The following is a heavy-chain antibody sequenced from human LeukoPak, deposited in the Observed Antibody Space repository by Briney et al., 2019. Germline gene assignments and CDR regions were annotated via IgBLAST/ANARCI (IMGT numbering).Heavy chain of an antibody. CDR3: ACRSGIGYYMDV. D-gene: IGHD6-25*01. CDR2: INLGGNN. CDR1: GGSTYY. J-gene: IGHJ6*04. Sequence: SETLSLTCAVYGGSTYYWNWIRQSPGKGLEWIGEINLGGNNNYNPYLKSRITISVETPKNHFSLKMTSLTAADTAIYYCACRSGIGYYMDVWGKGTTVTITS. V-gene: IGHV4-34*01.